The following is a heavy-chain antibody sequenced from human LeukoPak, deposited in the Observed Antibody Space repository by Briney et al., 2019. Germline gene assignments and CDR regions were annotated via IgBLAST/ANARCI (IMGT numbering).Heavy chain of an antibody. CDR1: GYTLTELS. J-gene: IGHJ3*02. D-gene: IGHD4-17*01. CDR3: VTDFNDSGDYRGGFDI. CDR2: FDPEDGEM. Sequence: ASVKVSCKVSGYTLTELSIQWVRQAPGKGLEWMGGFDPEDGEMVYAEKFEGGVTMTEDTSTDAAYMELSSLRSEDTALYYCVTDFNDSGDYRGGFDIWGQGTMVTVSS. V-gene: IGHV1-24*01.